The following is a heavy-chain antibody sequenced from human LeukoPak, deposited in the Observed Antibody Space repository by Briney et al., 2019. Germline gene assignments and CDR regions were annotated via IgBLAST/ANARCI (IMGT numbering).Heavy chain of an antibody. CDR1: GYTFTGYY. J-gene: IGHJ4*02. D-gene: IGHD3-3*01. Sequence: ASVKVSCKASGYTFTGYYMHWVRQAPGQGLEWMGWINPNSGGTNYAQKFQGRVTMTRDTSISTAYMELSRLRSDDPAVYYCARVTNDFWSGYYYFDYWGQGTLVTVSS. CDR2: INPNSGGT. CDR3: ARVTNDFWSGYYYFDY. V-gene: IGHV1-2*02.